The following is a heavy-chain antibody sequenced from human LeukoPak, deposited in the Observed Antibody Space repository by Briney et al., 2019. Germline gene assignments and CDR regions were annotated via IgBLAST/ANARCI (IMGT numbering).Heavy chain of an antibody. D-gene: IGHD3-22*01. CDR1: GGSISSYY. J-gene: IGHJ4*02. Sequence: SETLSLTCTVSGGSISSYYWSWIRQPPGKGLEWIGYTYYSGSTNYNPSLKSRVTISVDTSKNQFSLKLSSVTAADTAVYYCARHFGDSSGYYQYYFDYWGQGTLVTVSS. V-gene: IGHV4-59*08. CDR2: TYYSGST. CDR3: ARHFGDSSGYYQYYFDY.